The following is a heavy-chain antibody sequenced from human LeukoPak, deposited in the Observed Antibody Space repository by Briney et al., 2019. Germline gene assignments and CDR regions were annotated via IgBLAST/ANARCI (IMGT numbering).Heavy chain of an antibody. D-gene: IGHD2-15*01. J-gene: IGHJ4*02. V-gene: IGHV3-23*01. CDR1: GFSFSTYA. CDR2: ISGGGGST. Sequence: GGSLRLSCTASGFSFSTYAMNWVRQAPGKGLEWVSTISGGGGSTFYADSVKGRFTISRDNSKNTLYLQMNSLRAEDTAVYYCARGIYGYCSGGSCRYYFDYWGQGTLVTVSS. CDR3: ARGIYGYCSGGSCRYYFDY.